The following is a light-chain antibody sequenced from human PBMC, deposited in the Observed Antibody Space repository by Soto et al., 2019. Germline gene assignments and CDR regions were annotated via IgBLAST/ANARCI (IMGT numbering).Light chain of an antibody. V-gene: IGKV2-28*01. CDR1: QSLLHSNGYNY. Sequence: DIVMTQSPLSLPVTPGEPASISCRSSQSLLHSNGYNYLDWYLQKPGQSPQLLIYLGSNRASGVPDRLSGSGSGTDFTLKISRVEAEDVGVYYGMQAIQTPHTVGRWTTVDIX. CDR3: MQAIQTPHT. CDR2: LGS. J-gene: IGKJ3*01.